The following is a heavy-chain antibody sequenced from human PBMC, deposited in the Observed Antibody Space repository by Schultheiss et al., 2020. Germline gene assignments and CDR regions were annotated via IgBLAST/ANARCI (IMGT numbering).Heavy chain of an antibody. CDR2: ISSSSSYI. V-gene: IGHV3-21*01. CDR1: GFTFSSYS. Sequence: GGSLRLSCAASGFTFSSYSMNWVRQAPGKGLEWVSSISSSSSYIYYADSVKGRFTISRDNAKNSLYLQMNSLRAEDTAVYYCARGPLYSSSWYCVDYWGQGTLVTVSS. J-gene: IGHJ4*02. D-gene: IGHD6-13*01. CDR3: ARGPLYSSSWYCVDY.